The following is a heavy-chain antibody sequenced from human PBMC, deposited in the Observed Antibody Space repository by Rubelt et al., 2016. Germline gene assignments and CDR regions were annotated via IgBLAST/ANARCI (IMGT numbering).Heavy chain of an antibody. Sequence: QVQLVQSGAEVKKPGASVRVSCKASGYTFTSFYMNWVRQAPGHGLEWMGIINPNGGSTTYAQNFQGRVTMTRDTSTSTVNMELGSLGGDDTAVYYCARARAAAGRIIDDWGQGTLVTVSS. D-gene: IGHD6-13*01. V-gene: IGHV1-46*01. CDR1: GYTFTSFY. CDR3: ARARAAAGRIIDD. CDR2: INPNGGST. J-gene: IGHJ4*02.